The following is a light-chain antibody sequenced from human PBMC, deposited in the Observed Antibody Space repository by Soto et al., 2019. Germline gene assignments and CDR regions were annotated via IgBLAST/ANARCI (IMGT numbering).Light chain of an antibody. V-gene: IGKV3-20*01. CDR2: GAS. Sequence: EIVLTQSPGTLSLSPGERATLSCRASQSVSSSYLAWYQQKPGQAPRLLIYGASSRTTGIPDRFSGSGSGKDFTLTIIRLEPEDFAVYYCQQYGSSLITFGQGTRLEIK. CDR3: QQYGSSLIT. J-gene: IGKJ5*01. CDR1: QSVSSSY.